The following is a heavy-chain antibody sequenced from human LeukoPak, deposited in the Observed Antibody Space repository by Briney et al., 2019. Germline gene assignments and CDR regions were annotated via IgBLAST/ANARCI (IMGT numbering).Heavy chain of an antibody. CDR2: GDYSGGT. V-gene: IGHV4-39*07. J-gene: IGHJ2*01. CDR3: ARAPPNWPLPYFDL. D-gene: IGHD7-27*01. CDR1: GDSFSSVTDY. Sequence: SETLSPTCTVSGDSFSSVTDYWAWIRQPPGKGLEWIASGDYSGGTYYNPSLESRVAISADMSKNQFSLKLSSVTAADTAVYYCARAPPNWPLPYFDLWGRGTLVTVSS.